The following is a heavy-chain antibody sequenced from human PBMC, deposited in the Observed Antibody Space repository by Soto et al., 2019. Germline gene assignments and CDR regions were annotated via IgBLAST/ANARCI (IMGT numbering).Heavy chain of an antibody. CDR3: ARTAVYSGSYLIYGMDV. V-gene: IGHV4-39*01. CDR2: IYYSGST. Sequence: KPSETLSLTCTVSGGSISSSSYYWGWIRQPPGKGLEWIGSIYYSGSTYYNPSLKSRVTISVDTSKNQFSLKLSSVTAADTAVYYCARTAVYSGSYLIYGMDVWGQGTTVTVSS. CDR1: GGSISSSSYY. J-gene: IGHJ6*02. D-gene: IGHD1-26*01.